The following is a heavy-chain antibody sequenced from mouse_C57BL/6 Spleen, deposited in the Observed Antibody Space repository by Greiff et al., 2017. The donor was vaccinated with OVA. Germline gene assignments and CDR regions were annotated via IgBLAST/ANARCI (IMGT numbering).Heavy chain of an antibody. CDR1: GYTFTSYW. J-gene: IGHJ1*03. CDR3: ARRVYYYGSTHWYFDV. V-gene: IGHV1-69*01. CDR2: IAPSDSYT. D-gene: IGHD1-1*01. Sequence: QVQLQQSGAELVMPGASVKLSCKASGYTFTSYWMHWVKQRPGQGLEWIGEIAPSDSYTNYNQKFKGKSTLTVDKSSSPAYMQLSSLTSEDSAVYYCARRVYYYGSTHWYFDVWGTGTTVTVSS.